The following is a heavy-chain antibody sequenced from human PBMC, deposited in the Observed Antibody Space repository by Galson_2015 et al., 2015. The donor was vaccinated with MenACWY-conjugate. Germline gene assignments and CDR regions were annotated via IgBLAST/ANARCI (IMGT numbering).Heavy chain of an antibody. J-gene: IGHJ6*02. CDR2: IKKDGSEK. V-gene: IGHV3-7*03. CDR3: ARGHYGMDA. CDR1: RFTFRNYW. Sequence: SLRLSCAASRFTFRNYWMTWVRQAPGKGLEWVASIKKDGSEKYYVDSVKGRFTISRDNAKNSLYLEMTSLRVEDTAVYYCARGHYGMDAWGQGTTVTVSS.